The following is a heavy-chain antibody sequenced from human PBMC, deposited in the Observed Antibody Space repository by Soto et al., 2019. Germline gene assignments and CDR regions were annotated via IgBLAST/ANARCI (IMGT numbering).Heavy chain of an antibody. V-gene: IGHV4-39*01. Sequence: LSLTCTVSGGSISSSIYYWGWIRQPPGKGLEWIGSIYYSGSTYYNPSLKSRVTISVDTSKNQFSLKLSSVTAADTAVYYCARHWFGELFYFDYWGQGTLVTVSS. D-gene: IGHD3-10*01. CDR2: IYYSGST. CDR3: ARHWFGELFYFDY. J-gene: IGHJ4*02. CDR1: GGSISSSIYY.